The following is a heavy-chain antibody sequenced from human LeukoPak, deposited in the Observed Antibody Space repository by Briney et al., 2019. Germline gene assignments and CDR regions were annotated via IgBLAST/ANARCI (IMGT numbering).Heavy chain of an antibody. CDR2: ISYDGSNK. V-gene: IGHV3-30*18. J-gene: IGHJ4*02. CDR1: GFTFSSYG. D-gene: IGHD3-10*01. Sequence: PGRSLRLSRAASGFTFSSYGMHWVRQAPGKGLEWVAVISYDGSNKYYADSVKGRFTISRDSSKNTLYLQMNSLRAEDTAVYYCAKDHYGSGSYYPYFDYWGQGTLVTVSS. CDR3: AKDHYGSGSYYPYFDY.